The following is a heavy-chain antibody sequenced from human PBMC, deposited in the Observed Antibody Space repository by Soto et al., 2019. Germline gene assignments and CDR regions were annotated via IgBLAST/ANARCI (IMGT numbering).Heavy chain of an antibody. J-gene: IGHJ5*02. Sequence: ASVKVSCKASGGTFSSYATSWVRQAPGQGLEWMGGIIPIFGTANYAQKFQGRVTITADESTGTAYMELSSLRSEDTAVYYCARDSGSYLNWFDPWGQGTLVTVSS. CDR1: GGTFSSYA. CDR2: IIPIFGTA. D-gene: IGHD1-26*01. V-gene: IGHV1-69*13. CDR3: ARDSGSYLNWFDP.